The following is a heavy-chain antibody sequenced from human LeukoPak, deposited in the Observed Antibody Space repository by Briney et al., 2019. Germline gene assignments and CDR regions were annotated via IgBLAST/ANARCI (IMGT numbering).Heavy chain of an antibody. V-gene: IGHV1-69*13. Sequence: GASVTVSCTASGGTFSSYAISWVRQAPGQGLEWMGGIIPIFGTANYAQKFQGRVTITADESTSTAYMELSSLRSEDTAVYYCAKGAAAGTYNWFDPWGQGTLVTVSS. CDR3: AKGAAAGTYNWFDP. CDR2: IIPIFGTA. J-gene: IGHJ5*02. D-gene: IGHD6-13*01. CDR1: GGTFSSYA.